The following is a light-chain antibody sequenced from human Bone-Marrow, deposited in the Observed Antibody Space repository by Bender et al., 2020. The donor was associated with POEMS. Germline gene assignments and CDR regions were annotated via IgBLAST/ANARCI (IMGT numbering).Light chain of an antibody. CDR3: ATWHDSLNGWV. CDR2: KSN. CDR1: SSNIGSNY. J-gene: IGLJ3*02. Sequence: QSVLTQAPSASGTPGQRVTISCSGSSSNIGSNYIYWYQQLPGPAPKLLIYKSNQRPSGVPERFSGSKSGTSASLAISGLRSEDEGDYYCATWHDSLNGWVFGGGTKLAVL. V-gene: IGLV1-47*01.